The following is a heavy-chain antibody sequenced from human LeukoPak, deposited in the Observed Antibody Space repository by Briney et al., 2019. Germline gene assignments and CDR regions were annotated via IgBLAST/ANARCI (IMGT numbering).Heavy chain of an antibody. J-gene: IGHJ4*02. CDR1: GFTFNSYW. CDR3: ARGLYYDY. CDR2: ISSSGSTI. Sequence: TGESLRLSCAASGFTFNSYWMNWVRQAPGKGQEWVSYISSSGSTIYYADSVKGRFTISRDNAKNSLYLRMNSLRAEDTAVYYCARGLYYDYWGQGTLVTVSS. V-gene: IGHV3-48*04.